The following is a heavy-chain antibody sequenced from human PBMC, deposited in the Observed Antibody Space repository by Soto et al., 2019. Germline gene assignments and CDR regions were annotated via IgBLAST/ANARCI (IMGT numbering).Heavy chain of an antibody. CDR2: IHYTGST. CDR3: ARGGWSLDY. V-gene: IGHV4-59*11. Sequence: PSETLSLTCSVSGGSIISHYWSWIRQPPGKGLEWIGYIHYTGSTEYNPSLKSRLTISVDTSKNQFSLKLSSVTAADTAVYYCARGGWSLDYWGQGTLVTVSS. CDR1: GGSIISHY. D-gene: IGHD2-15*01. J-gene: IGHJ4*02.